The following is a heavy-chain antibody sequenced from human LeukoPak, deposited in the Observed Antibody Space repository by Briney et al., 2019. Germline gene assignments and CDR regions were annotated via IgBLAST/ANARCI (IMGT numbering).Heavy chain of an antibody. CDR2: ISWNSGSI. CDR3: AKGIGYGDYGYFDY. CDR1: GFTFDDYA. J-gene: IGHJ4*02. Sequence: GGSLRLSCAASGFTFDDYAMHWVRQAPGKGLEWVSGISWNSGSIGYADSVKGRFTISRDNAKNSLYLQMNSLRAEDTALYYCAKGIGYGDYGYFDYWGRGTLVTVSS. D-gene: IGHD4-17*01. V-gene: IGHV3-9*01.